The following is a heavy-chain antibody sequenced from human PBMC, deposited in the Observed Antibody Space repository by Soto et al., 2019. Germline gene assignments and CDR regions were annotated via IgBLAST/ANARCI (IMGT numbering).Heavy chain of an antibody. CDR2: IIPIFGTA. Sequence: GASVKVSCKASGGTFSSYAISCVRQAPGQGLEWMGGIIPIFGTANYAQKFQGRVTITADESTSTAYMELSSLRSGDTAVYYCAVCSSTSCYWFDPWGQGTLVTVSS. V-gene: IGHV1-69*13. CDR1: GGTFSSYA. J-gene: IGHJ5*02. D-gene: IGHD2-2*01. CDR3: AVCSSTSCYWFDP.